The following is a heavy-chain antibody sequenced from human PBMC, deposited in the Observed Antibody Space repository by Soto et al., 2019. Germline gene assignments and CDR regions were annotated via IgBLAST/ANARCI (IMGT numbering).Heavy chain of an antibody. V-gene: IGHV1-69*01. J-gene: IGHJ6*02. D-gene: IGHD2-2*01. CDR1: GGTFSSYA. CDR2: IIPISDTT. CDR3: ARSQGSSTSLDIYYYYYYGMDV. Sequence: QVQLVQSGAEVKKPGSPVKVSCKASGGTFSSYAISWVRQAPGQGLEWMGGIIPISDTTNYAQKFQGRVTITADESTSTAYMELSSLRSEDTAVYYCARSQGSSTSLDIYYYYYYGMDVWGQGTTVTVSS.